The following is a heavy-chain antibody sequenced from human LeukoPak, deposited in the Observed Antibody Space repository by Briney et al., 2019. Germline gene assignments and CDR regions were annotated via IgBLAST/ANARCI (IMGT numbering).Heavy chain of an antibody. D-gene: IGHD1-26*01. CDR2: IQYDGSNE. CDR3: AKEPYVYSSYPDY. V-gene: IGHV3-30*02. Sequence: GGSLRLSCAASRFTFSSYGMHWVRQAPGKGLEWVAYIQYDGSNEQYADSVKGRFSISRDNSKNMLFLQMHSLRAEDSAVYYCAKEPYVYSSYPDYWGQGTLVTVSS. CDR1: RFTFSSYG. J-gene: IGHJ4*02.